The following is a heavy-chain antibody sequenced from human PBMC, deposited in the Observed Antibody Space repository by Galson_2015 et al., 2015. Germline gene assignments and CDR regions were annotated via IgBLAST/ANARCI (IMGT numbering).Heavy chain of an antibody. D-gene: IGHD3-3*01. J-gene: IGHJ3*02. V-gene: IGHV3-30*01. CDR3: ARDKVGVVIMYAFDI. CDR1: GFTFSSYA. Sequence: SLRLSCAASGFTFSSYAMHWVRQAPGKGLEWVAVISYDGSNKYYADSVKGRFTISRDNSKNTLYLQMNSLRAEDTAVYYCARDKVGVVIMYAFDIWGQGTMVTVSS. CDR2: ISYDGSNK.